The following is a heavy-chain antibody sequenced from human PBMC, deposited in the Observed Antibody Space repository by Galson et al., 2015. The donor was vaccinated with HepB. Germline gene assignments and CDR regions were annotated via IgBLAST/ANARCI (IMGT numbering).Heavy chain of an antibody. Sequence: SVKVSCKASGYTFTSYGISWVRQAPGQGLEWMGWISAYNGNTDYAQKLQGRVTMTTDTSTSTAYMELRSLRSDDTAVYYCARAVHPENAFDIWGQGTMVTVSS. CDR3: ARAVHPENAFDI. V-gene: IGHV1-18*04. CDR2: ISAYNGNT. J-gene: IGHJ3*02. D-gene: IGHD1-1*01. CDR1: GYTFTSYG.